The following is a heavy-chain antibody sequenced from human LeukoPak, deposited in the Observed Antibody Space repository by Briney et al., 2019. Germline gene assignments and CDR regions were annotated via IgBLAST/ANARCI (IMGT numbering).Heavy chain of an antibody. J-gene: IGHJ4*02. Sequence: ASVKVSCKASGYTFTDYYIHWLRQARGQGLEWMGWIIPNNGGTNYAPKFRGRVTMTRDTSISTAYMELSRLRSDGTAAYYCARGLSIEGYNFNYWGQGTLVTVSS. CDR1: GYTFTDYY. CDR3: ARGLSIEGYNFNY. V-gene: IGHV1-2*02. CDR2: IIPNNGGT. D-gene: IGHD5-24*01.